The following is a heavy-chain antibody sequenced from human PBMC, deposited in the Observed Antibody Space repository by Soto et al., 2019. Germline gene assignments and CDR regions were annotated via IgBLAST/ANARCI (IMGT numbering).Heavy chain of an antibody. CDR2: ISAGAVAT. CDR1: GFTFSSYA. V-gene: IGHV3-23*01. D-gene: IGHD3-22*01. CDR3: AKGRESSGSYRPFDY. J-gene: IGHJ4*02. Sequence: VGSLRLSCAASGFTFSSYAMSWVRQAPGKGLEWVSAISAGAVATNYADSVKGRFTISRDNSKNTLYLQMNSLRAEDTAVYYCAKGRESSGSYRPFDYWGQGALVTVSS.